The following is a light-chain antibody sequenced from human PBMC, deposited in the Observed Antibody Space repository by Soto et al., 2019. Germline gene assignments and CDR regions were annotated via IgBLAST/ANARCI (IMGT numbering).Light chain of an antibody. CDR2: DAS. V-gene: IGKV3-11*01. CDR3: QHRSNWPLMYT. J-gene: IGKJ2*01. CDR1: QSVTTH. Sequence: EIVLTQSPATLSLSPGERATLSCRASQSVTTHLAWYQQKPGQAPRLLIYDASNRATGIPARFSASGSGTDFTLTISSLEPDDFALYSCQHRSNWPLMYTFGQGTKLEI.